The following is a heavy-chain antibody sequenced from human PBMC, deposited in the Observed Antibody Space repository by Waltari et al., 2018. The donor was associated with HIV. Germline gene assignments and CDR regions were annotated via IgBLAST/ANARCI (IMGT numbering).Heavy chain of an antibody. Sequence: QIRLFQSDHAVRKPGASVTISCKTSGYPSINYPVTWVRQSLGQRLDWMGGITRYTANTNYTRESQGRVTLTTDAAAATAYLELRDLRPEDTAMYFCTRGNIWGSYRYFDYWGPGTLVTVS. CDR3: TRGNIWGSYRYFDY. V-gene: IGHV1-18*01. CDR1: GYPSINYP. D-gene: IGHD3-16*02. CDR2: ITRYTANT. J-gene: IGHJ4*02.